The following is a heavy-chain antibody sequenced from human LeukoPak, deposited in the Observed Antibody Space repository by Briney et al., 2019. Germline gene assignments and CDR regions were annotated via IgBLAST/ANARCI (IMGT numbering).Heavy chain of an antibody. CDR1: GFTFSSYS. Sequence: GGSLRLSCAASGFTFSSYSMNLVRQAPGKGLEWVSSISSSSSYIYYADSVKGRFTISRDNAKNSLYLQMSSLRAEDTAVYYCARDWGYCSGGSCYHWGQGTMVTVSS. CDR2: ISSSSSYI. V-gene: IGHV3-21*01. CDR3: ARDWGYCSGGSCYH. J-gene: IGHJ3*01. D-gene: IGHD2-15*01.